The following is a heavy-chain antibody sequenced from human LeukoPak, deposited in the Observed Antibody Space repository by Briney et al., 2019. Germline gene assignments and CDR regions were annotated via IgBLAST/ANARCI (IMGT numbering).Heavy chain of an antibody. J-gene: IGHJ4*02. D-gene: IGHD3-3*01. V-gene: IGHV3-7*01. CDR2: IKQDGSEK. CDR3: ARTLTIFGVVIPLDY. CDR1: GFTFSSYC. Sequence: PGGSLRLSCAASGFTFSSYCMSWVRQAPGKGLEWVANIKQDGSEKYYVDSVKGRFTISRDNAKNSLYLQMNSLRAEDTAVYYCARTLTIFGVVIPLDYWGQGTLVTVSS.